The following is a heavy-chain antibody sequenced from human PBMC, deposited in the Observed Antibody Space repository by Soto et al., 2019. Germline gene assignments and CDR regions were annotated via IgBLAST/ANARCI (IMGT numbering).Heavy chain of an antibody. CDR3: VKDPGSGGSYGAGFDD. V-gene: IGHV3-23*01. CDR1: GFTFSNYA. Sequence: PGGSLRLSCAVSGFTFSNYAMTWVRQAPGKGLEWVSLMRGIGGRIVYADSVKGRFTISRDNSKNTLYLQMNSLRLEDTAVYYCVKDPGSGGSYGAGFDDWGQGTLVTVSS. J-gene: IGHJ4*02. D-gene: IGHD3-10*01. CDR2: MRGIGGRI.